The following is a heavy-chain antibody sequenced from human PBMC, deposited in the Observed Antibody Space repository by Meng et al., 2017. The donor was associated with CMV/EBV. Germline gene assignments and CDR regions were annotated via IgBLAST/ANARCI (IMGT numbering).Heavy chain of an antibody. CDR1: GSTFTGYY. D-gene: IGHD3-10*01. Sequence: KASGSTFTGYYMHWVRQAPGQGLEWMGIINPSGGSTSYAQKFQGRVTMTRDTSTSTVYMELSSLRSEDTAVYYCARSELWFGELLDYWGQGTLVTSPQ. CDR3: ARSELWFGELLDY. J-gene: IGHJ4*02. CDR2: INPSGGST. V-gene: IGHV1-46*01.